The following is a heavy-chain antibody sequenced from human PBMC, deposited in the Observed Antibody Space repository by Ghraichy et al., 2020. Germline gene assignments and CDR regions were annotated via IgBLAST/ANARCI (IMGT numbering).Heavy chain of an antibody. J-gene: IGHJ3*02. V-gene: IGHV3-23*01. CDR1: GFPFSSYA. CDR3: AKDPNGDFVGAFDI. CDR2: TSASGANT. Sequence: LSLTCAASGFPFSSYAMSWVSQAPGKGLEWVSGTSASGANTYYADSVKGRFTISRDNSENTLSLQMKRLRAEDTALYYCAKDPNGDFVGAFDIWGLGTMVTVSA. D-gene: IGHD4-17*01.